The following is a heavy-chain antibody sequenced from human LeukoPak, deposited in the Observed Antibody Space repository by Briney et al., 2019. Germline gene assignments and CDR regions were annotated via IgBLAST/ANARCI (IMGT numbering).Heavy chain of an antibody. CDR3: ARGGGYYGSGSYRTFDP. CDR1: GFTFSSYD. J-gene: IGHJ5*02. V-gene: IGHV3-13*01. Sequence: GGSLRLSCAASGFTFSSYDMHWVRQATGKGLEWVSAIGTAGDTYYPGSVKGRFTISRENAKNSLYLQMNSLRAEDTAVYYCARGGGYYGSGSYRTFDPWGQETLVTVSS. D-gene: IGHD3-10*01. CDR2: IGTAGDT.